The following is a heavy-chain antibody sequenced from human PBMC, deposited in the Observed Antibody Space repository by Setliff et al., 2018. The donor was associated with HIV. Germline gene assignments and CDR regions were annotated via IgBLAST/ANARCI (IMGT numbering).Heavy chain of an antibody. CDR3: ARGGPLITMVRGVLRWFDP. J-gene: IGHJ5*02. D-gene: IGHD3-10*01. Sequence: ETLSLSCEVSGFTISNNYMAWVRQAPGQGLELVSLIYGDDDIFYGDSVEGRFDIFRDNSRNTLFLQMDRLRPDDTAVYYCARGGPLITMVRGVLRWFDPWGQGTLVTVSS. CDR2: IYGDDDI. V-gene: IGHV3-66*02. CDR1: GFTISNNY.